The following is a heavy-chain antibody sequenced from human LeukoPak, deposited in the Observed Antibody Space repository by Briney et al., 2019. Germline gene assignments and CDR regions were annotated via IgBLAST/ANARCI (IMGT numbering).Heavy chain of an antibody. V-gene: IGHV3-21*01. CDR1: GFTFSTYTYS. CDR2: ITSGSTYI. D-gene: IGHD3-9*01. J-gene: IGHJ4*02. Sequence: GGSLRLSCAASGFTFSTYTYSMNWVRQAPGKGLEWVSSITSGSTYIYYADSVKGRFTISRDNAKNSLYLQMNSLRAEDTAVYYCARGGGYDILTGPKGTFDYWGQGTLVTVSS. CDR3: ARGGGYDILTGPKGTFDY.